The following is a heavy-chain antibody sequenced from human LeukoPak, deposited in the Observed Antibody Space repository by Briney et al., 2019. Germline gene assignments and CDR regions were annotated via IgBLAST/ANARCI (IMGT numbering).Heavy chain of an antibody. J-gene: IGHJ3*02. V-gene: IGHV3-11*01. Sequence: GGSLRLSCAASGFTFSDYYMSWIRQAPGKGLEWVSYISSSGSTIYYADSVKGRFTISRDNAKNSLYLQMNSPRAEDTAVYYCARTRYSYGYEDAFDIWGQGTMVTVSS. D-gene: IGHD5-18*01. CDR3: ARTRYSYGYEDAFDI. CDR1: GFTFSDYY. CDR2: ISSSGSTI.